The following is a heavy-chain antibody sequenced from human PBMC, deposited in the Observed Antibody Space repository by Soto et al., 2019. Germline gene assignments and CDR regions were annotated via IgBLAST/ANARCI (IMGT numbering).Heavy chain of an antibody. CDR1: GFTFSSYA. CDR2: ISYDGSNK. V-gene: IGHV3-30-3*01. Sequence: QVQLVESGGGVVQPGMSLRLSCAASGFTFSSYAMHWVRQAPGKGLEWVAVISYDGSNKYYADSVQGRFTISRDNSKNTLYLQMNSLRADDTAVYYCASALDVWGQGTTVTVSS. CDR3: ASALDV. J-gene: IGHJ6*02.